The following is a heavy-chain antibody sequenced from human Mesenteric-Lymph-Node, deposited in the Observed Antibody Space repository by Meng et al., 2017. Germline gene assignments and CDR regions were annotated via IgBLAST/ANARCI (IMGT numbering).Heavy chain of an antibody. D-gene: IGHD3-16*01. CDR2: IWSDGSRK. CDR1: GFSFSTYA. Sequence: GGSLRLSCAASGFSFSTYAMHWVRQAPGKGLEWVASIWSDGSRKYYADSVEGQFSVSRNNSRETLYLQISSLRAADTAVYYCASDVSETYQYGGLDLWGQGTLVTVSS. J-gene: IGHJ5*02. V-gene: IGHV3-33*01. CDR3: ASDVSETYQYGGLDL.